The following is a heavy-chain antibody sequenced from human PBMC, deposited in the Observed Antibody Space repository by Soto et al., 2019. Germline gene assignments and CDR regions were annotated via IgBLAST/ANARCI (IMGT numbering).Heavy chain of an antibody. V-gene: IGHV3-49*03. J-gene: IGHJ6*03. Sequence: GGSLRLSCTASGFTFGDYAMSWFRQAPGKGLEWVGFIRSKAYGGTTEYAASVKGRFTISRDDSKSIAYLQMNSLKTEDTAVYYCTRIRARPNSGYDNLSYYYYMDVWGKGTTVTVSS. D-gene: IGHD5-12*01. CDR2: IRSKAYGGTT. CDR3: TRIRARPNSGYDNLSYYYYMDV. CDR1: GFTFGDYA.